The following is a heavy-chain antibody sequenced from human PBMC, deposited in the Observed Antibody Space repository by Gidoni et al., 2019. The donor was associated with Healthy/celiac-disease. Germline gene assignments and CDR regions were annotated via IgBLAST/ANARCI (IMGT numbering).Heavy chain of an antibody. J-gene: IGHJ3*02. V-gene: IGHV1-69*01. CDR1: GGPFSSYA. CDR2: IIPIFGTA. D-gene: IGHD3-10*01. Sequence: QVQLVQSGAEVKKPGSSVKVPCKASGGPFSSYAISWVRQAPGQGLEWMGGIIPIFGTANYAQKFQGRVTITADESTSTAYMELSSLRSEDTAVYYCAREMVRGVMDAFDIWGQGTMVTVSS. CDR3: AREMVRGVMDAFDI.